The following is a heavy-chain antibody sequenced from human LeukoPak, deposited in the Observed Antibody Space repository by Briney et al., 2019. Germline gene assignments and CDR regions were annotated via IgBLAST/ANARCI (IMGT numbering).Heavy chain of an antibody. Sequence: GGTLRLSCAASGFTFSSDAMSWVRQAPGKGLEWVSYISSSGSTIYYADSVKGRFTISRDNAKNSLYLQMNSLRAEDTAVYYCAELGITMIGGVWGKGTTVTISS. V-gene: IGHV3-48*03. J-gene: IGHJ6*04. CDR1: GFTFSSDA. CDR2: ISSSGSTI. CDR3: AELGITMIGGV. D-gene: IGHD3-10*02.